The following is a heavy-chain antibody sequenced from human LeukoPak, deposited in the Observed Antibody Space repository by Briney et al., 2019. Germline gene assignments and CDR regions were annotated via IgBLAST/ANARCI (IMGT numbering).Heavy chain of an antibody. CDR2: IYYTGST. V-gene: IGHV4-59*08. Sequence: SETLSLTCTVSAGSITNYYWSWIRQPPGKGLEWIGYIYYTGSTNYNPSLKSRVTIPVDTSKNQFSLKLSSVTAADTAVYYCARHPPHRLIDYWGQGALVTVSS. J-gene: IGHJ4*02. CDR1: AGSITNYY. CDR3: ARHPPHRLIDY.